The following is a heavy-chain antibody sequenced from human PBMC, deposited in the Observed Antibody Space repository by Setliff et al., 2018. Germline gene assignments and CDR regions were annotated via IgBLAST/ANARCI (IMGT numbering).Heavy chain of an antibody. J-gene: IGHJ1*01. D-gene: IGHD3-10*01. CDR1: GFSFSSYD. Sequence: GGSLRLSCAACGFSFSSYDIHWVRQGTGKGLEWVSAIGTAGDTYYPDSVKGRFTISRDNSKNMLSLQMNSLRADDTAVYYCAKVGKSGTWDQYFQYWGQGTLVTVSS. CDR3: AKVGKSGTWDQYFQY. V-gene: IGHV3-13*01. CDR2: IGTAGDT.